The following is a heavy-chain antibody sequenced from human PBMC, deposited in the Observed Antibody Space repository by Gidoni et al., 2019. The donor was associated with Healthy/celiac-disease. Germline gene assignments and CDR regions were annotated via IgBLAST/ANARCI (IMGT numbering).Heavy chain of an antibody. CDR2: IYYSGST. CDR1: GGPISSSSSY. J-gene: IGHJ5*02. CDR3: ASLYSSSSLWFDP. D-gene: IGHD6-6*01. Sequence: QLQLQESGPGLVKPSETLSLTCTVSGGPISSSSSYWGWFRQPPGKGLEWIGSIYYSGSTYYNPSLKSRVTISVDTSKNQFSLKLSSVTAADTALYYCASLYSSSSLWFDPWGQGTLVNVSS. V-gene: IGHV4-39*01.